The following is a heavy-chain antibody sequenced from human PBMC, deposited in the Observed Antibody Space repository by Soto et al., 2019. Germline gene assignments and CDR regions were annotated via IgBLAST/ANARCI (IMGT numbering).Heavy chain of an antibody. CDR1: GFTFSSYA. J-gene: IGHJ6*02. CDR2: ISYDGSNK. D-gene: IGHD3-3*01. Sequence: QVQLVESGGGVVQPGRSLRLSCAASGFTFSSYAMHWVRQAPGKGLEWVAVISYDGSNKYYADSVKGRFTISRDNSKNTLYLQMNSLRAEDTAVYYCARGRPPHGIFGVVISWEWYGMDVWGQGTTVTVSS. CDR3: ARGRPPHGIFGVVISWEWYGMDV. V-gene: IGHV3-30-3*01.